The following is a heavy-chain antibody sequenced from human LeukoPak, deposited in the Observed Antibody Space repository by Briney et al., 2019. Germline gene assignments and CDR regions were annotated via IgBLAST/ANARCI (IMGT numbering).Heavy chain of an antibody. CDR3: ASGVYGSGSYTYYYYYYMDV. CDR1: GFTVSSNY. V-gene: IGHV3-53*01. D-gene: IGHD3-10*01. J-gene: IGHJ6*03. CDR2: IYSGGST. Sequence: PGGSLRLSCAASGFTVSSNYMSWVRQAPGKGLEWVSVIYSGGSTYYADSVKGRFTISRDNSKNTLYLQMNSLRAEDTAVYYCASGVYGSGSYTYYYYYYMDVWGKGTTVTVSS.